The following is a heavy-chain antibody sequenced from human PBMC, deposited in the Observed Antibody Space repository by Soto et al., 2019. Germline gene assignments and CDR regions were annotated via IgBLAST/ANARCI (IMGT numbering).Heavy chain of an antibody. V-gene: IGHV1-69*02. D-gene: IGHD2-15*01. CDR2: IIPILGIA. Sequence: QVQLVQSGAEVKKPGSSVKVSCKASGGTFSSYTISWVRQAPGQGLEWMGRIIPILGIANYAQKFQGRVTITAHKSTSTAYMELSSLRSEDTAVYYCARAWRYCSGGSCHSTIDYWGQGTLVTVSS. CDR1: GGTFSSYT. CDR3: ARAWRYCSGGSCHSTIDY. J-gene: IGHJ4*02.